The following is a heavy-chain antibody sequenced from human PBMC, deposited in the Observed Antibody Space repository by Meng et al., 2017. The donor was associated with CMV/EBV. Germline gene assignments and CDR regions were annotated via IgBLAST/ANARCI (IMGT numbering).Heavy chain of an antibody. CDR3: TRNGFPEGGYYFDY. Sequence: QVQLVQSGAEVKKPGSSVKVSCKASGGTSNTYAITWVRQAPGQGLEWMGRIIPVLGIAIYAQKFQGRVIITADKSTGTAYMELSSLRSEDTAMYYCTRNGFPEGGYYFDYWGQGTLVTVSS. CDR2: IIPVLGIA. V-gene: IGHV1-69*02. J-gene: IGHJ4*02. CDR1: GGTSNTYA. D-gene: IGHD2-15*01.